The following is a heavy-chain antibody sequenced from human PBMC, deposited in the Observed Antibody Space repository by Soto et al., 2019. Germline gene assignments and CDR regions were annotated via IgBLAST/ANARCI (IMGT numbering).Heavy chain of an antibody. CDR1: GFTFNKYW. CDR3: AMVPPDYYGVDV. J-gene: IGHJ6*02. V-gene: IGHV3-7*03. CDR2: IKEDGSEK. D-gene: IGHD2-15*01. Sequence: GGSLRLSCAASGFTFNKYWMSWVRQAPGKGLECVANIKEDGSEKYYVDSVKGRFTISRDNAKNSLYLQMNSPRVEDTAVYYCAMVPPDYYGVDVWGQGTTVTVSS.